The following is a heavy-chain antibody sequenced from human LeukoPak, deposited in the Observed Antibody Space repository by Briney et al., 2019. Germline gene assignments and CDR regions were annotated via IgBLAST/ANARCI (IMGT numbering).Heavy chain of an antibody. CDR1: GFTFSTYA. Sequence: GGSLRLSCAASGFTFSTYAMSWVRQAPGKGLEWVSAISASGLSPYYAGSVKGRFTISRDNSKNALYLQMNSLRAEDMAVYYCAKVDITHDYWGQGTLVTVSS. CDR2: ISASGLSP. D-gene: IGHD1-14*01. V-gene: IGHV3-23*01. J-gene: IGHJ4*02. CDR3: AKVDITHDY.